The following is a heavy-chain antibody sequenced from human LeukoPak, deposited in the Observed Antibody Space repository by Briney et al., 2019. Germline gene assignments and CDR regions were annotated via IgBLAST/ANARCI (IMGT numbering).Heavy chain of an antibody. CDR2: ISGSGGST. Sequence: GGSLRLSCAASGFTFSSYAMSWVRQAPGKGLEWVSAISGSGGSTYYADSVKGRFTISRDNSKNTLYLQMNSLRAEDTAVYYCKYDILTATGKYYYYMDVWGKGTTVTVSS. CDR3: KYDILTATGKYYYYMDV. V-gene: IGHV3-23*01. D-gene: IGHD3-9*01. CDR1: GFTFSSYA. J-gene: IGHJ6*03.